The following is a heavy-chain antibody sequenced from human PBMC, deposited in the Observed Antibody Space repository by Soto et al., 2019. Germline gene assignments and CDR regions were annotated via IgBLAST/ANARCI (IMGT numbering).Heavy chain of an antibody. D-gene: IGHD3-22*01. Sequence: PGGSVRLSCAASGFTFSSYWMHWVRQALGKGLVWVSRINSDGSSTSYADSVKGRFTISRDNAKNTLYLQMNSLRAEDTAVYYCARVGVVITTDAFDIWGQGTMVTVSS. CDR2: INSDGSST. CDR3: ARVGVVITTDAFDI. J-gene: IGHJ3*02. CDR1: GFTFSSYW. V-gene: IGHV3-74*01.